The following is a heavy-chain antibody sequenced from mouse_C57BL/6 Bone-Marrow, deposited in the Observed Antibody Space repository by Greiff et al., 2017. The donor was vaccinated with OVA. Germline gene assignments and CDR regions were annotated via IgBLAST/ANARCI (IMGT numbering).Heavy chain of an antibody. Sequence: KQRPGQGLEWIGNIYPSDSETHYNLKFKDKATLTVDKSSSTAYMQLSSLTSEDSAVYYCVTGVDYWGQGTTLTVSS. J-gene: IGHJ2*01. D-gene: IGHD4-1*01. CDR3: VTGVDY. V-gene: IGHV1-61*01. CDR2: IYPSDSET.